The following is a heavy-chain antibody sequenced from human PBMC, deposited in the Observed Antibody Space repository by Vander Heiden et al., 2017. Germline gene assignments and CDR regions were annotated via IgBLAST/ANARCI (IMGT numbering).Heavy chain of an antibody. CDR1: GFTFSNFA. CDR2: ISASADRK. Sequence: EVQLLESGGGLVQPGGSLRLACAASGFTFSNFAINWVRQAPGKGLEWVSAISASADRKYYADSVRGRFTVSRDNSKNTLYLQMKSMRAEDTAVYYFAKGGGWLYYFDFWGHGTLVTVSS. J-gene: IGHJ4*01. V-gene: IGHV3-23*01. CDR3: AKGGGWLYYFDF. D-gene: IGHD3-16*01.